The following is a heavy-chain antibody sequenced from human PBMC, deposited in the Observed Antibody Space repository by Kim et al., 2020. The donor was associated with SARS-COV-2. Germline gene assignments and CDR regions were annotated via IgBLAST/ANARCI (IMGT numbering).Heavy chain of an antibody. D-gene: IGHD3-3*01. Sequence: SETLSLTCAVYGGSFSGYYWSWIRQPPGKGLEWIGEINHSGSTNYNPSLKSRVTISVDTSKNQFSLKLSSVTAADTAVYYCARGLRIFGVVSKIGFDPWGQGTLVTVSS. J-gene: IGHJ5*02. CDR2: INHSGST. V-gene: IGHV4-34*01. CDR1: GGSFSGYY. CDR3: ARGLRIFGVVSKIGFDP.